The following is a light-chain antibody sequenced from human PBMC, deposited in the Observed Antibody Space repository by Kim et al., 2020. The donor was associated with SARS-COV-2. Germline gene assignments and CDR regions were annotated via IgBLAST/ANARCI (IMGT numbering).Light chain of an antibody. CDR2: GRN. CDR1: SLRNYY. V-gene: IGLV3-19*01. Sequence: ALEPTVKITCQGDSLRNYYASWYQQKPGQAPAVVIYGRNNRPSGIPDRFSGSDSGNTASLTITGAQAEDEADYYCSSRDTTGNYVVFGGGTQLTVL. J-gene: IGLJ2*01. CDR3: SSRDTTGNYVV.